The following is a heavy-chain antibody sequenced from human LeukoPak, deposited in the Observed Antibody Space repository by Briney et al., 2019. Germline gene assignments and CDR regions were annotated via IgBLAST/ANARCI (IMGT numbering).Heavy chain of an antibody. CDR3: TTGSYCSGGSCYLPFDY. CDR1: GFTFSNAW. Sequence: PGGSLRLSCAASGFTFSNAWMSWVRQAPGKGLEWVGRIKSKTDGGTTDYAAPVKGRFTISRDDSKNTLYLQMNSLKTEDTAVYYCTTGSYCSGGSCYLPFDYWGQGTLVTVSS. D-gene: IGHD2-15*01. J-gene: IGHJ4*02. CDR2: IKSKTDGGTT. V-gene: IGHV3-15*01.